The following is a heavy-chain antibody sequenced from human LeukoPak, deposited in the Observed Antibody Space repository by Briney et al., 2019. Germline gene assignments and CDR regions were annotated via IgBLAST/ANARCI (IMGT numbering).Heavy chain of an antibody. V-gene: IGHV1-69*13. J-gene: IGHJ5*02. CDR1: GGTFSSYA. D-gene: IGHD3-10*01. CDR3: ARDTYYYGSGSYWGSEFDP. Sequence: SVKVSCKASGGTFSSYAISWVRQAPGQGLEWVGGIIPIFGTANYAQKFQGRVTITADESTSTAYMELSSLRSEDTAVYYCARDTYYYGSGSYWGSEFDPWGQGTLVTVSS. CDR2: IIPIFGTA.